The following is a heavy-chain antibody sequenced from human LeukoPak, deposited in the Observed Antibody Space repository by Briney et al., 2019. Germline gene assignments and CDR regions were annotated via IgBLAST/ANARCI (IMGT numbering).Heavy chain of an antibody. J-gene: IGHJ6*02. CDR2: TYYRSEWYN. CDR3: ARVEYYYGSGSGMDV. V-gene: IGHV6-1*01. CDR1: GDTVSSNSAA. Sequence: SQTLSLTCAISGDTVSSNSAAWNWIRQSPSRGLEWLGRTYYRSEWYNDYAASVKSRITINPDTSKNQFSLQLNSVTPDDTAVYYCARVEYYYGSGSGMDVWGQGTTVTVSS. D-gene: IGHD3-10*01.